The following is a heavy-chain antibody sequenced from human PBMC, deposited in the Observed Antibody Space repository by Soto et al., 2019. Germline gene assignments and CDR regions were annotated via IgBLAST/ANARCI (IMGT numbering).Heavy chain of an antibody. J-gene: IGHJ4*02. V-gene: IGHV5-51*01. Sequence: GESLKISCKGSGYSFTSYWIGWVRQMPGKGLEWMGIIYPGDSDTRYSPSFQGQVTISADKSISTAYLQWSSLKASDTAMYYCARGEGFVAAPTFKQFDYWGQGILVTVSS. CDR2: IYPGDSDT. CDR3: ARGEGFVAAPTFKQFDY. CDR1: GYSFTSYW. D-gene: IGHD6-6*01.